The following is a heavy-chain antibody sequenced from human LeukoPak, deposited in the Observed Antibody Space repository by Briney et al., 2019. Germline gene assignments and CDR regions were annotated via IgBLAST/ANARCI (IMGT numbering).Heavy chain of an antibody. Sequence: PSETLSLTCTVSGGSISNYYWNWIRQSPGEGLEWIGYIYYSGSTSYKPSLESRVTISVDTSKNQFSLKLSSVTAADTAVYYCARVAVAGTLFDYWGQGTLVTVSS. J-gene: IGHJ4*02. V-gene: IGHV4-59*01. D-gene: IGHD6-19*01. CDR1: GGSISNYY. CDR2: IYYSGST. CDR3: ARVAVAGTLFDY.